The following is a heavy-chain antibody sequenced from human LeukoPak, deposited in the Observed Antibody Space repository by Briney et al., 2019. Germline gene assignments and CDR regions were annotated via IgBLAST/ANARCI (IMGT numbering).Heavy chain of an antibody. Sequence: GGSLRLSCAASGFTFDEYAMHWVRQAPGKGLEWVSGISWNSGSIAYADSVKGRFTISRDNAKNTLSLQMNSLRAEDTAVYYCAEGGNCSGGSCYLGLDFWGQGTLVTVSS. CDR1: GFTFDEYA. V-gene: IGHV3-9*01. J-gene: IGHJ4*02. D-gene: IGHD2-15*01. CDR2: ISWNSGSI. CDR3: AEGGNCSGGSCYLGLDF.